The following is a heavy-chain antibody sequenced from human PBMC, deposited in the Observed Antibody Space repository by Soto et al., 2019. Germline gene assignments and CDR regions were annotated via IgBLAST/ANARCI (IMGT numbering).Heavy chain of an antibody. J-gene: IGHJ5*02. CDR2: IYYSGST. CDR3: ARELLWFGELGLWFDP. Sequence: QVQLQESGPGLVKPSETLSLTCTVSGGSISSYYWSWIRQPPGKGLEWIGYIYYSGSTNYNPSLKSRVTISVDTSKNQFSLKLSSVTAADTAVYYCARELLWFGELGLWFDPWGQGTLVTVSS. V-gene: IGHV4-59*01. D-gene: IGHD3-10*01. CDR1: GGSISSYY.